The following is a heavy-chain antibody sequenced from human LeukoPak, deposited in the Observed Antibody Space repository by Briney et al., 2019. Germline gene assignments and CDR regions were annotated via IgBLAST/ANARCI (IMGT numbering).Heavy chain of an antibody. Sequence: PSETLSLTCTVSGGSISSSSYYWGWIRQPPGKGLEWIGSIYYSGSTYYNPPLKSRVTISVDTSKNQISLKLSSVTAADTAVYYCARHGGSYYIKPFDYWGQGTLVTVSS. CDR1: GGSISSSSYY. D-gene: IGHD3-10*01. V-gene: IGHV4-39*01. CDR2: IYYSGST. CDR3: ARHGGSYYIKPFDY. J-gene: IGHJ4*02.